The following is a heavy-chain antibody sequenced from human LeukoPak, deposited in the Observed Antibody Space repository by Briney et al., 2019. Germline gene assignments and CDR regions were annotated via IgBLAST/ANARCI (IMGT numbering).Heavy chain of an antibody. CDR1: GGSFSGYY. Sequence: PSETLSLTCAVYGGSFSGYYWSWIRQPPGKGLEGIGEINHSSSTNYNPSLKSRVTISVDTSKNQFSLKLSSVTAADTAVYYCARSNSSGWYVPKFDPWGQGTLVTVSS. CDR2: INHSSST. J-gene: IGHJ5*02. D-gene: IGHD6-19*01. V-gene: IGHV4-34*01. CDR3: ARSNSSGWYVPKFDP.